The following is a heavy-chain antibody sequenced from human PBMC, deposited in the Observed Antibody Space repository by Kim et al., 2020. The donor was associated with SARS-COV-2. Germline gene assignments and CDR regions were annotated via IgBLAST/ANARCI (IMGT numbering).Heavy chain of an antibody. CDR2: IIPKSGNP. Sequence: ASVKVSCKASGYIFSAYAINWVRQAPGQGPEWMGWIIPKSGNPVSGQGFTGRFVFSFDTSVSTTFLQITSLKPEDAATYYCARDDITMVRGLLTCSSYYYGMDLWRQGPTVTVSS. CDR1: GYIFSAYA. CDR3: ARDDITMVRGLLTCSSYYYGMDL. D-gene: IGHD3-10*01. J-gene: IGHJ6*02. V-gene: IGHV7-4-1*02.